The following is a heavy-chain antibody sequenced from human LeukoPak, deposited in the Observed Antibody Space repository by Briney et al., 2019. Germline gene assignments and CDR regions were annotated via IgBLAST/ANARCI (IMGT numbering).Heavy chain of an antibody. CDR3: ARDHWLLKYSGAFDI. J-gene: IGHJ3*02. D-gene: IGHD3-9*01. CDR1: GFTFSSYW. Sequence: GGSLRLSCAASGFTFSSYWMHWVRQAPGKGLVWVSRINSDGSSTSYADSVKGRFTISRDNAKNTLYLQMNSLRAEDTAVYYCARDHWLLKYSGAFDIWGQGIMVIVSS. V-gene: IGHV3-74*01. CDR2: INSDGSST.